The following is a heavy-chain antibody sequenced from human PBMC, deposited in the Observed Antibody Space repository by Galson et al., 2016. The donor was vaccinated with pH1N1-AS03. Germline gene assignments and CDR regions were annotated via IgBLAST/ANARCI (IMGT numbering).Heavy chain of an antibody. CDR3: AKDRVSSTSYRFDP. Sequence: LRLSCAGSGFSFSTFGMYWVRQAPGRGLEWVASIWYDGSNKYYLDSVKGRFTISRDNSQDTLYLQMNSLRADDTAAYYCAKDRVSSTSYRFDPWGQGTLVIVSS. D-gene: IGHD2-2*01. CDR1: GFSFSTFG. J-gene: IGHJ5*02. V-gene: IGHV3-33*06. CDR2: IWYDGSNK.